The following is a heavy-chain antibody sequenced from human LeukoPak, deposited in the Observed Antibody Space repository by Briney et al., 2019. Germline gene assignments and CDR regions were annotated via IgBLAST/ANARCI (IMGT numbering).Heavy chain of an antibody. CDR1: GFTFSSYW. CDR3: ARDAFVVVPAAIPYYFDY. CDR2: IKQDGSEK. Sequence: GGSLRLSCAASGFTFSSYWMSWVRQAPGKGLEWVANIKQDGSEKYYVDSVKGRFTISRDNAKNSLYLQMNSLRVEDTAVYYCARDAFVVVPAAIPYYFDYWGQGTLVTVSS. J-gene: IGHJ4*02. V-gene: IGHV3-7*01. D-gene: IGHD2-2*02.